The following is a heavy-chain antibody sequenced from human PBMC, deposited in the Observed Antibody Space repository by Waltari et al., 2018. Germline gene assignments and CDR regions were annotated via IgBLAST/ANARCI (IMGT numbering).Heavy chain of an antibody. V-gene: IGHV3-23*01. CDR2: ISVSDDT. CDR1: GVTSTNLA. D-gene: IGHD1-20*01. Sequence: EVQLLESGGDLVQPGGSLRLSCAASGVTSTNLAINWVRLGPGTGLDWVSAISVSDDTYYADSVKGRFTVSRDTSKNTVYLQMNGLRAEDTAVYYCATPFYNWDDPLHTWGQGTLVAVSS. CDR3: ATPFYNWDDPLHT. J-gene: IGHJ5*02.